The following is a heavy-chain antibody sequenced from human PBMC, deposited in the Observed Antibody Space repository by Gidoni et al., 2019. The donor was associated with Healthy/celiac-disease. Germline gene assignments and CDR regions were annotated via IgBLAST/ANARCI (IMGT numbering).Heavy chain of an antibody. Sequence: QLQLQESGSGLVKPSQTLSLTCAVPGGSISSGGYSWGWIRQPPGKGLEWIGYIYHSGSTYYNPSLKSRVTISVDRSKNQFSLKLSSVTAADTAVYYCARVRGSGWGWFDPWGQGTLVTVSS. CDR3: ARVRGSGWGWFDP. J-gene: IGHJ5*02. CDR1: GGSISSGGYS. V-gene: IGHV4-30-2*01. CDR2: IYHSGST. D-gene: IGHD3-10*01.